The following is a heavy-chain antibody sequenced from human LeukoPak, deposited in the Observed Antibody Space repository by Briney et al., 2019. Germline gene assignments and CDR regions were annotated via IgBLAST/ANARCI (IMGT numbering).Heavy chain of an antibody. Sequence: SVKVSCKASGGTFSSYAISWVRQAPGQGLEWMGRIIPIFGTANYAQKLQGRVTITTDESTSTAYMELSSLRSEDTAVYFCAREVTVAGTGTGIDYWGQGTLVTVS. CDR3: AREVTVAGTGTGIDY. CDR1: GGTFSSYA. V-gene: IGHV1-69*05. D-gene: IGHD6-19*01. CDR2: IIPIFGTA. J-gene: IGHJ4*02.